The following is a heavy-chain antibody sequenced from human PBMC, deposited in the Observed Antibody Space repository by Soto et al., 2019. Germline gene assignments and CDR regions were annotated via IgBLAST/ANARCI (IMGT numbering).Heavy chain of an antibody. J-gene: IGHJ5*02. CDR2: IWPDGNNK. Sequence: QVQLVESGGGVVQPGRSLRLSCTASGFTFSNYGIHWVRQAPGKGLEWVAVIWPDGNNKYYPESVKGRFTISRDNSKNTLYLKMNSLRAEDTAVYYCARAGIVATTQLGWFDPWGQGTLVTVSS. D-gene: IGHD1-26*01. V-gene: IGHV3-33*01. CDR1: GFTFSNYG. CDR3: ARAGIVATTQLGWFDP.